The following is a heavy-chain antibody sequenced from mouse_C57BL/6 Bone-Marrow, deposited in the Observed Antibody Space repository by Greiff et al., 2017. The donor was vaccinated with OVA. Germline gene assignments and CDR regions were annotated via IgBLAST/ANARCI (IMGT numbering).Heavy chain of an antibody. D-gene: IGHD1-1*01. CDR3: AREVYYGSSYVGYFDV. CDR1: GYSITSGYY. J-gene: IGHJ1*03. CDR2: ISYDGSN. Sequence: EVQLQESGPGLVKPSQSLSLTCSVTGYSITSGYYWNWIRQFPGNKLEWMGYISYDGSNNYNPSLKNRIPITRDTSKNQFFLKLNSVTTEDTATYYCAREVYYGSSYVGYFDVWGTGTTVTVSS. V-gene: IGHV3-6*01.